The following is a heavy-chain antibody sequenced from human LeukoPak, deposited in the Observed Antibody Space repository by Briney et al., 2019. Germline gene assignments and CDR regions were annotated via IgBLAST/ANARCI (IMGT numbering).Heavy chain of an antibody. D-gene: IGHD4-17*01. Sequence: GGSLRLSCAASGFTFSSYSMNWVRQAPGKGLEWVSVVYSGGSTYYADSVKGRFTISRDNSKNTLYLQMNSLRAEDTAVYYCARDPYGNYYFDYWGQGTLVTVSS. J-gene: IGHJ4*02. CDR2: VYSGGST. CDR1: GFTFSSYS. V-gene: IGHV3-53*01. CDR3: ARDPYGNYYFDY.